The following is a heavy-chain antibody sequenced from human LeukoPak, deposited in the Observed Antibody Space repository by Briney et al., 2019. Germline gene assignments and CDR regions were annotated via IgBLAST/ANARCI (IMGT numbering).Heavy chain of an antibody. J-gene: IGHJ4*02. V-gene: IGHV4-59*08. D-gene: IGHD3-22*01. CDR1: GGSISSYY. Sequence: SETLSLTCTVSGGSISSYYWSWIRQPPGKGLEWIGYIYYSGSTNYNPSLKSRVTISVDPSKSQFSLKLSSVTAADTAVYYCARRAVGWASSGYYFDYWGQGTLVTVSS. CDR3: ARRAVGWASSGYYFDY. CDR2: IYYSGST.